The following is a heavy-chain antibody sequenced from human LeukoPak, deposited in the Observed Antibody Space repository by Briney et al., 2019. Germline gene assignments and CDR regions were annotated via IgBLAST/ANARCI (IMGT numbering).Heavy chain of an antibody. Sequence: GGSLRLSCAASGLTFSFYSMNWVRQAPGKGLEWVSYISSFSGTINYAESVKGRFTISRDNAKNSLYLQMNSLRADDTAVYYCVRDQGGSSSHWGQGTLVTVSS. CDR3: VRDQGGSSSH. J-gene: IGHJ4*02. D-gene: IGHD6-6*01. CDR2: ISSFSGTI. CDR1: GLTFSFYS. V-gene: IGHV3-48*01.